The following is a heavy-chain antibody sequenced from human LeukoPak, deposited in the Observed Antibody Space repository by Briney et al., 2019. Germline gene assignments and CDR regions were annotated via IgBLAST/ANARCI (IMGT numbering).Heavy chain of an antibody. CDR3: AREKRYYDILTGYRSGAFDI. V-gene: IGHV4-59*12. J-gene: IGHJ3*02. CDR2: IYYSGST. CDR1: GGSISSYY. D-gene: IGHD3-9*01. Sequence: SETLSLTCTVSGGSISSYYWSWIRQPPGKGLEWIGYIYYSGSTNYNPSLKSRVTISVDTSKNQFSLKLSSVTAADTAVYYCAREKRYYDILTGYRSGAFDIWGQGTMVTVSS.